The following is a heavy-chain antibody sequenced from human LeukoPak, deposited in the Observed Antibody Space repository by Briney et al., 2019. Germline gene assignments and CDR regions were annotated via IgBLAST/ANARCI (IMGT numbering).Heavy chain of an antibody. Sequence: GGSLRLSCAASGFTFSSYGMHWVRQAPGKGLEWVAVISYDGSNKYYADSVKGRFTISRDNSKNTLYLQMNSLRAEDTAVYYCARDVSSWYYYYYYGMDVWGQGTTVTVSS. CDR3: ARDVSSWYYYYYYGMDV. CDR1: GFTFSSYG. CDR2: ISYDGSNK. J-gene: IGHJ6*02. V-gene: IGHV3-30*03. D-gene: IGHD6-13*01.